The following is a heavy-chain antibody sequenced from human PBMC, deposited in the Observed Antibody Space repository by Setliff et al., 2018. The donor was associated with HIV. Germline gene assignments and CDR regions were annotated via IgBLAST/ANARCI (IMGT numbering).Heavy chain of an antibody. J-gene: IGHJ3*02. CDR3: ARIGQVWLKDAFDI. CDR1: GGSISSGDYY. CDR2: INHSGST. Sequence: SETLSLTCTVSGGSISSGDYYWSWIRQPPGQGLEWIGEINHSGSTNYNPYLKRRVTISVDTSKNQFSLRLTSVTAADTAVYYCARIGQVWLKDAFDIWGQGTMVTVSS. V-gene: IGHV4-39*07. D-gene: IGHD3-22*01.